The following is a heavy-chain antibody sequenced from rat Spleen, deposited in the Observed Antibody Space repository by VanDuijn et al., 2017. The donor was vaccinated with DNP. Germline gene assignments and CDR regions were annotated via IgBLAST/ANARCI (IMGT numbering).Heavy chain of an antibody. V-gene: IGHV5-20*01. Sequence: EVLLVESDGGLVQPGRSLKLSCAVSGFTFSDYYMAWVRQAPAKGLEWVATISYNGGTPYYRDSVKGRFTISRDNAKSSLYLQMDSLRSEDTSTYYCAKVGSPGYFDYWGQGVMVTVSS. CDR2: ISYNGGTP. J-gene: IGHJ2*01. D-gene: IGHD5-1*01. CDR3: AKVGSPGYFDY. CDR1: GFTFSDYY.